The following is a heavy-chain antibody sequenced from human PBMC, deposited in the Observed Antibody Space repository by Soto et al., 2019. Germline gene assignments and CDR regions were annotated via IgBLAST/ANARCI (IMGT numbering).Heavy chain of an antibody. D-gene: IGHD2-8*01. CDR3: ATPRPGTNGYGY. J-gene: IGHJ4*02. V-gene: IGHV3-15*01. CDR1: GITLSNFW. Sequence: EVQLVQSGGGLVKPGGSLRLSCAASGITLSNFWMTWVRQAPGKGLEWVGRIKSKVDGSTTEYGSPVKDRFVISRDDSENTLDLQMHGLKTEDTAVYYCATPRPGTNGYGYWGQGTLVTVSS. CDR2: IKSKVDGSTT.